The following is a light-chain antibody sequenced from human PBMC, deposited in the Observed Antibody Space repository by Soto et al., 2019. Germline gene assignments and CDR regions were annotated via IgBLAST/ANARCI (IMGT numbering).Light chain of an antibody. CDR2: YAS. Sequence: EIFLTQSPATLSLSPGERATLSCRASQSIRYYLAWYQQKPGQAPRLLIYYASKRATGVPARFSGSGSGTDFTLTISSLEPEDFAVYYCQQRGNWPLISFGQGTRLEI. CDR3: QQRGNWPLIS. J-gene: IGKJ5*01. CDR1: QSIRYY. V-gene: IGKV3-11*01.